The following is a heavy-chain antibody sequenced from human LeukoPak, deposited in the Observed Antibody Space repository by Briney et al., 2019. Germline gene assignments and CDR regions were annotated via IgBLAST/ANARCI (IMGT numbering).Heavy chain of an antibody. D-gene: IGHD2-8*01. CDR3: AREEICSNGVYSSCMDV. CDR2: INSDGSST. J-gene: IGHJ6*03. CDR1: GFTFSSNW. Sequence: GGSLRLSCAASGFTFSSNWMHWVRQAPGKGLVWVARINSDGSSTSYADSVRGRLTISRDNAKNTLYLQMKSLRAEDTAVYYCAREEICSNGVYSSCMDVWGKGTTVTVSS. V-gene: IGHV3-74*01.